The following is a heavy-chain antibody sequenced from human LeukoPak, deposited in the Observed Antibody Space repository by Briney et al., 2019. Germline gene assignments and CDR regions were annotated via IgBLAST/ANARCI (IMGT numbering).Heavy chain of an antibody. CDR3: AREEGAS. J-gene: IGHJ5*02. V-gene: IGHV4-4*07. CDR2: IYTSGST. CDR1: GGSIRRYY. Sequence: PSGSLTLPCTVSGGSIRRYYCRRIRQPAGKGLEWIGRIYTSGSTSYNPSLKSRVTMSVATSKNQFSLKLSSVTAADTAVYYGAREEGASWGQGTLVTGSS.